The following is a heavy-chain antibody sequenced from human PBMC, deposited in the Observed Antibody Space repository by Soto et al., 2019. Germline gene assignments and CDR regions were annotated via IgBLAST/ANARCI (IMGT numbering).Heavy chain of an antibody. V-gene: IGHV3-33*01. CDR3: GRDLSIGAPDY. Sequence: RGSLRLSCAASGFTFSNYGFLWVRQAPGKGLEWVALIWFDGTRENYAESVKGRFSISRDNSKNTLFLQLDSLRAEDTAVYYCGRDLSIGAPDYWGQGPPLTV. J-gene: IGHJ4*02. CDR1: GFTFSNYG. CDR2: IWFDGTRE. D-gene: IGHD6-6*01.